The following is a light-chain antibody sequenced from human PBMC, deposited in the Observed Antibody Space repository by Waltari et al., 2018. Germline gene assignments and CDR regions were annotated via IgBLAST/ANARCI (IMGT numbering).Light chain of an antibody. Sequence: QSALTQPASVSGSPGQSITISCTGSSSGLGDYKYVSWYHQQPGKAPKLLIYDVSNRPAGVSDRFSGSKSGNTAYLTISGLLVEDEADYYCASYTSITVIFGGGTKLTVL. CDR2: DVS. V-gene: IGLV2-14*03. J-gene: IGLJ2*01. CDR3: ASYTSITVI. CDR1: SSGLGDYKY.